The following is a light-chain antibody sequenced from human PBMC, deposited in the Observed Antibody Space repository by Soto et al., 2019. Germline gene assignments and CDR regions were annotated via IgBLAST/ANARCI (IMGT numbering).Light chain of an antibody. CDR1: SSDVGSYNF. CDR3: CSYAGTYTWI. V-gene: IGLV2-11*01. J-gene: IGLJ2*01. Sequence: QSVLTQPASVSGSPGQSITISCTGTSSDVGSYNFVSWYQHHPGKVPQLIIYDVTKRPSGVPDRFSGSKSGNTASLTISGLQVEDEADYYCCSYAGTYTWIFGGGTKVTVL. CDR2: DVT.